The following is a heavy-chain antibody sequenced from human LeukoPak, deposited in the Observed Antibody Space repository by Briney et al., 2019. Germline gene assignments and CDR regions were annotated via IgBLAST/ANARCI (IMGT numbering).Heavy chain of an antibody. J-gene: IGHJ3*02. CDR3: AKGDTAMVYDAFDI. V-gene: IGHV3-23*01. CDR1: GFTFSDHW. Sequence: PGGSLRLSCAASGFTFSDHWMHWVRQAPGKGLEWVSAISGSGGSTYYADSVKGRFTISRDNSKTTLYLQMNSLRAEDAALYYCAKGDTAMVYDAFDIWGQGTMVTVSS. CDR2: ISGSGGST. D-gene: IGHD5-18*01.